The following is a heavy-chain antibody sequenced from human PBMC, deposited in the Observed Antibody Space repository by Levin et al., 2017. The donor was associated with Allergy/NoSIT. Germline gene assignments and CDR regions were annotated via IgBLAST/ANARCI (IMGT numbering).Heavy chain of an antibody. J-gene: IGHJ4*02. D-gene: IGHD3-16*02. V-gene: IGHV3-49*04. CDR3: ARVGTPNYDYNWGSYRDGYFDY. CDR2: IRNKAHGGTT. CDR1: GFTFGDYA. Sequence: PGGSLRLSCTGSGFTFGDYAMSWVRQAPGKGLEWVGFIRNKAHGGTTEYAASVKVRLTISRDDSKSIAYLQMNSLNTADPAMYCYARVGTPNYDYNWGSYRDGYFDYWGQGTLVTVSS.